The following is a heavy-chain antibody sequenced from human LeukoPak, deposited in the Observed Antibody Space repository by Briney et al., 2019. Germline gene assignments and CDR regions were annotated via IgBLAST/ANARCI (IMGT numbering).Heavy chain of an antibody. V-gene: IGHV4-59*01. CDR2: IHYSGST. J-gene: IGHJ5*02. CDR1: GGSISSYY. Sequence: PSETLSLTCTVSGGSISSYYWSWIRQPPGKGLECIGYIHYSGSTNYNPSLKSRVTISVDTSKNQFSLKLKSVTAADTAVYYCARGGYYGWGNDFRFDPWGQGTLVTVSS. D-gene: IGHD3-10*01. CDR3: ARGGYYGWGNDFRFDP.